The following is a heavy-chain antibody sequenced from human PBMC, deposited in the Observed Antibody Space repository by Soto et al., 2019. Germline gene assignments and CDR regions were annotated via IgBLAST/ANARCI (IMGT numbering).Heavy chain of an antibody. Sequence: QVQLVESGGGVVQPGRSLRLSCAASGFSFSMYAMHWVRQAPGEGLVWVAVTSYDGGEKYYADSVKGRFTISRDNSKNMVYLQMSSLRTEDTAVYYCVKDRCPGGDCYSEEYSHHWGQGTLFTVSS. CDR2: TSYDGGEK. V-gene: IGHV3-30*18. CDR1: GFSFSMYA. D-gene: IGHD2-21*02. J-gene: IGHJ1*01. CDR3: VKDRCPGGDCYSEEYSHH.